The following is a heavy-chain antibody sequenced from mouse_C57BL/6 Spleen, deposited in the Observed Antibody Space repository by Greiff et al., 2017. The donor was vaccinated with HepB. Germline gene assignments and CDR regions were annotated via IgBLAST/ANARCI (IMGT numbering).Heavy chain of an antibody. V-gene: IGHV1-53*01. J-gene: IGHJ4*01. CDR2: INPSNGGT. D-gene: IGHD2-1*01. CDR3: AGEGYYGNPYDYAMDY. Sequence: VQLQQPGTELVKPGASVKLSCKASGYTFTSYWMHWVKQRPGQGLEWIGNINPSNGGTNYNEKFKSKATLTVDKSSSTAYMQLSSLTSEDSAVYYCAGEGYYGNPYDYAMDYWGQGTSVTVSS. CDR1: GYTFTSYW.